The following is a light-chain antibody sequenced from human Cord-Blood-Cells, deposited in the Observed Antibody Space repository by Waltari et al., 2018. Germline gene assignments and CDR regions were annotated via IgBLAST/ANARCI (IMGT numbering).Light chain of an antibody. CDR2: GKN. CDR1: SLRSYY. Sequence: SSELTQDPAVSVALGQTVRITCQGDSLRSYYASWYQQKPGQAPVLVIYGKNNRPSGIPDRFSGSSSGNTASLTITGAHSEDEADYYCNARASSGNQYVFGTGTKVTVL. J-gene: IGLJ1*01. V-gene: IGLV3-19*01. CDR3: NARASSGNQYV.